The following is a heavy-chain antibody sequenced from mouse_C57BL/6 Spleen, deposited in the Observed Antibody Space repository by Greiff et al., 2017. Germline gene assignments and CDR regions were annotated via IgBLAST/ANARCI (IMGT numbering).Heavy chain of an antibody. CDR1: GYTFTDYY. V-gene: IGHV1-19*01. Sequence: VQLQQSGPVLVKPGASVKMSCKASGYTFTDYYMNWVKQSHGKSLEWIGVINPYNGGTSYNQKFKGKATLTVDKSSSTAYMELNSLTSEDSAVYYCARIPYPFWDVWGTGTTVTVSS. CDR2: INPYNGGT. J-gene: IGHJ1*03. CDR3: ARIPYPFWDV.